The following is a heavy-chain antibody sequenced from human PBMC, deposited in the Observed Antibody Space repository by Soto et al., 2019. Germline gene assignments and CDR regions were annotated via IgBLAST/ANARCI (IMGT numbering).Heavy chain of an antibody. D-gene: IGHD5-18*01. J-gene: IGHJ4*02. Sequence: SETLSLTCTVSGGSISNGDYYWSWIRQPPGQGLEWIGYIYYSGNTYYNPSLKSRLTISIDTSKNQFSLKLSSVTAADTAVYYCARVDLGPAMVRYSFDYWGQGTQVTVSS. CDR3: ARVDLGPAMVRYSFDY. V-gene: IGHV4-30-4*01. CDR2: IYYSGNT. CDR1: GGSISNGDYY.